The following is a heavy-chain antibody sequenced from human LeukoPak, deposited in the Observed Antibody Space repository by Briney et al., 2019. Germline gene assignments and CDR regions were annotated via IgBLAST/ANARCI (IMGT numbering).Heavy chain of an antibody. V-gene: IGHV4-34*01. D-gene: IGHD3-3*01. Sequence: GSLRLSCAASGFTFSDYYMSWIRQPPGKGLEWIGEINHSGSTNYNPSLKSRVTISVDTSKNQFSLKLSSVTAADTAVYYCARGGRLRFLEWLLSSAWFDPWGQGTLVTVSS. J-gene: IGHJ5*02. CDR3: ARGGRLRFLEWLLSSAWFDP. CDR1: GFTFSDYY. CDR2: INHSGST.